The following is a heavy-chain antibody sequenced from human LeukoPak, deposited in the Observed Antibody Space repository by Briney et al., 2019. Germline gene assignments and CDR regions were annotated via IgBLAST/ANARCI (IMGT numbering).Heavy chain of an antibody. V-gene: IGHV3-23*01. J-gene: IGHJ4*02. CDR1: GFTFSRSV. D-gene: IGHD2-21*02. Sequence: SGGSLRLSCEASGFTFSRSVMSWVRQAPGKGLEWVSGISGSGDKTYSADSVKGRFTISRDNSKNTLYLQMNNLSAEDTAVYYCAKDRDNIVVVTAINRWGQGTLVTVSS. CDR2: ISGSGDKT. CDR3: AKDRDNIVVVTAINR.